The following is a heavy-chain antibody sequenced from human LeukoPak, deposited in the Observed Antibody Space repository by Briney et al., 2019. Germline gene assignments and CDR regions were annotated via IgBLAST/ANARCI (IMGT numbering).Heavy chain of an antibody. Sequence: SVKGRFSISRDNSKNTLYLQMNSLGLDDTAVYFCASGRAGIAAAGFDYWGQGTLVTVSS. D-gene: IGHD6-13*01. J-gene: IGHJ4*02. CDR3: ASGRAGIAAAGFDY. V-gene: IGHV3-30*07.